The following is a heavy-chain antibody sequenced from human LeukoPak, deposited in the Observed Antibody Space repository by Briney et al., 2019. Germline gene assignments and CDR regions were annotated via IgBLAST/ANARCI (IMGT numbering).Heavy chain of an antibody. Sequence: PSETLSLTCTVSGGSITIYYWSWIRQAPGKGLEWIGYISGSGNIHYNPSLKSPLTISVDTSRNQVSLKLSSVTAADTAVYYCARHRGAIWYFDYWGQGTLVTVSS. J-gene: IGHJ4*02. CDR3: ARHRGAIWYFDY. D-gene: IGHD3-9*01. CDR2: ISGSGNI. V-gene: IGHV4-59*08. CDR1: GGSITIYY.